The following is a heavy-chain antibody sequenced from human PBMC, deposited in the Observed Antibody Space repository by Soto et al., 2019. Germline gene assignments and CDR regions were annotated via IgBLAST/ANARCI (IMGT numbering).Heavy chain of an antibody. Sequence: QVQLQESGPGLVKPSVTLSLTCAVSGASISGSKWWSWVRQTPGKGLEWIGEIYDSGSTNYNPSLKSRVTISMDKSKNQFSLKLSSVTAADTVVYYCARRFFDYWGQGTLVTVSS. CDR3: ARRFFDY. CDR1: GASISGSKW. V-gene: IGHV4-4*02. CDR2: IYDSGST. J-gene: IGHJ4*02.